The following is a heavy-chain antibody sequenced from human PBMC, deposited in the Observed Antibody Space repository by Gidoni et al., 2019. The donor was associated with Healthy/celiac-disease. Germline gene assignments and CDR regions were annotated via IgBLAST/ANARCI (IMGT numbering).Heavy chain of an antibody. Sequence: EVQLVESGGGLVQPGGSLRLSCAASGFTFSSYDMHWVRQATGKGLEWVSAIGTAGDTYYPGYVKGRFTISRENAKNSLYLQMNSLRAGDTAVYYCARGVYVWGSYREDYYMDVWGKGTTVTVSS. CDR2: IGTAGDT. V-gene: IGHV3-13*04. CDR3: ARGVYVWGSYREDYYMDV. D-gene: IGHD3-16*02. J-gene: IGHJ6*03. CDR1: GFTFSSYD.